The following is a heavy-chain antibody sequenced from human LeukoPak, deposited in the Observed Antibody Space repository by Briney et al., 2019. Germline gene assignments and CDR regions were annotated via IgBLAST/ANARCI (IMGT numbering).Heavy chain of an antibody. CDR1: GFTFSSYW. Sequence: GGSLRLSCAASGFTFSSYWMHWVRQAPGKGLVWVSRINSDGSSTSYADSVKGRFTISRDNAKNSLYLQMNSLRAEDTAVYYCARDAYYSDSSGYYLPGGADYWGQGTPVTVSS. J-gene: IGHJ4*02. CDR3: ARDAYYSDSSGYYLPGGADY. D-gene: IGHD3-22*01. V-gene: IGHV3-74*01. CDR2: INSDGSST.